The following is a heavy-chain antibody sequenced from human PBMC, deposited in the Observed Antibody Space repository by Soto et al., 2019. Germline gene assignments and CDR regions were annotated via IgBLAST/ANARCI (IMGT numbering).Heavy chain of an antibody. J-gene: IGHJ6*03. CDR2: TYYRSRWYN. V-gene: IGHV6-1*01. CDR3: AGTTSLQWYYMDV. Sequence: PSQTLSLTCAISGDSVSSNSAAWNWIRQSPSRGLEWLGRTYYRSRWYNDYAVSVKSRITVNPDTSKNQFSLHLNSVTPEDTAVDYCAGTTSLQWYYMDVWDKGTTVTVS. D-gene: IGHD1-7*01. CDR1: GDSVSSNSAA.